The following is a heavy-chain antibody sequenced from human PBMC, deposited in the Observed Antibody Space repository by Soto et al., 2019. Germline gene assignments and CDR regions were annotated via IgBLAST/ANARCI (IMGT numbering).Heavy chain of an antibody. CDR2: ISAHNGNT. D-gene: IGHD1-1*01. J-gene: IGHJ4*02. Sequence: QVHLVQSGAEVKKPGASVKVSCKGSGYTITSYGITWVRQAPGQGLEWMGGISAHNGNTDYAQKLQGRVTVTRDTSTSTAYMELRSLRSDDTAVYYCARGRYGDYWGQGALVTVSS. CDR3: ARGRYGDY. V-gene: IGHV1-18*01. CDR1: GYTITSYG.